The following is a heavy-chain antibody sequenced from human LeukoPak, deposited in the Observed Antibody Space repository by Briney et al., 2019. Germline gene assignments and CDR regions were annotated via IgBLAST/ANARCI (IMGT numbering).Heavy chain of an antibody. J-gene: IGHJ6*02. D-gene: IGHD2-2*02. CDR1: GYTFTSYY. CDR2: INPSGGST. V-gene: IGHV1-46*01. Sequence: GASVKVSCKASGYTFTSYYMHWVRQAPGQGLEWMGIINPSGGSTSYAQKFQGRVTMTRDTSTSTVYTELSSLRSEDTAVYYCARDRDIVVVPAAIRGDYYYGMDVWGQGTTVTVSS. CDR3: ARDRDIVVVPAAIRGDYYYGMDV.